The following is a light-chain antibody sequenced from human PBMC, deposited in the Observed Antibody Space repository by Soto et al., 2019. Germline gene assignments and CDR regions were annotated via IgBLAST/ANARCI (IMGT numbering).Light chain of an antibody. CDR3: CSYAGSGTAHVV. CDR1: SSDVGSYNL. V-gene: IGLV2-23*01. CDR2: EGS. Sequence: QSVLTQPASVSGSPGQSITISCTGTSSDVGSYNLVSWYQQHPDKAPKLMIYEGSKRPSGVSNRFSGSKSGNTASLTISGLQAEDEADYYCCSYAGSGTAHVVFGGGTQLTVL. J-gene: IGLJ2*01.